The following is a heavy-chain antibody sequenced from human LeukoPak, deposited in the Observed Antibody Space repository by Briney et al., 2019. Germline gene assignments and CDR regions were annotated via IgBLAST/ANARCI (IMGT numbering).Heavy chain of an antibody. J-gene: IGHJ6*03. D-gene: IGHD4-11*01. Sequence: PGGSLRLSCAASGFTFSNYGMHWVRQAPGKGLEWLAYIRYDASNDYYADSVKGRFTISRDNAKNSLYLQMNSLRAEDTALYYCAREKVTTDNYYYMDVWGKGTTVTVSS. V-gene: IGHV3-30*02. CDR3: AREKVTTDNYYYMDV. CDR2: IRYDASND. CDR1: GFTFSNYG.